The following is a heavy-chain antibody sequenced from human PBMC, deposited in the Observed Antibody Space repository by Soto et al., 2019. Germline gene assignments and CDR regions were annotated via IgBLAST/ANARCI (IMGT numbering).Heavy chain of an antibody. V-gene: IGHV3-74*01. CDR3: GPVFEQ. CDR2: VDSDGRGT. CDR1: GITFTNYW. Sequence: EVQLVESGGGSVQPGGSLRLSCVASGITFTNYWMHWVRQVPGKGLVWVARVDSDGRGTSYADFVKGRFTISRDNAKNTLYRQMNVLRVEDTAMYYCGPVFEQWGQGIQVTVSS. J-gene: IGHJ4*02.